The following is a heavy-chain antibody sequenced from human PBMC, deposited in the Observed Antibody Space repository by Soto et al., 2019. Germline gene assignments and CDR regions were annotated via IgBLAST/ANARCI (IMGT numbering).Heavy chain of an antibody. D-gene: IGHD6-13*01. CDR1: GFTFSNYW. Sequence: PGGSLRLSCAASGFTFSNYWMSWVRQAPGKGLEWVANIKQDGSEKYYVDSVKGRFTISRDNAKNSLYLQMNSLRAEDTAVYYCARYSSMSPSDYWGQGTLVTVSS. CDR3: ARYSSMSPSDY. CDR2: IKQDGSEK. V-gene: IGHV3-7*01. J-gene: IGHJ4*02.